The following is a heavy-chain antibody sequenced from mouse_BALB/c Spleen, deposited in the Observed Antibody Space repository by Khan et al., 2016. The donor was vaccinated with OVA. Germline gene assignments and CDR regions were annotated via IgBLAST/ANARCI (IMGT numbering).Heavy chain of an antibody. V-gene: IGHV5-6*01. CDR2: ISSGGDST. J-gene: IGHJ3*01. CDR1: GFTFSSYS. CDR3: ASHLTGSFAY. Sequence: EVELVESGGDLVKPGGSLKLSCAASGFTFSSYSMSWVRQTPDKRLEWVATISSGGDSTYYPDSVKGRFTISRDNAKNTLYLQMSSLKSEDTAMCYCASHLTGSFAYWGQGTLVTVSA. D-gene: IGHD4-1*01.